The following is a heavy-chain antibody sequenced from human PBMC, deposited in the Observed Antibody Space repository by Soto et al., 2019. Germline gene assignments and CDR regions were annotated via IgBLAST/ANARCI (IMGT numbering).Heavy chain of an antibody. CDR1: GFTFSSYG. CDR3: ARPVVLAAIILTDHYYGMDV. D-gene: IGHD2-2*01. Sequence: GGSLRLSCAASGFTFSSYGMHWVRQAPGKGLEWVAVIWYDGSNKYYADSVKGRFTISRDNSKNTLYLQMNSLRAEDTAVYYCARPVVLAAIILTDHYYGMDVWGQGTTVTVSS. V-gene: IGHV3-33*01. J-gene: IGHJ6*02. CDR2: IWYDGSNK.